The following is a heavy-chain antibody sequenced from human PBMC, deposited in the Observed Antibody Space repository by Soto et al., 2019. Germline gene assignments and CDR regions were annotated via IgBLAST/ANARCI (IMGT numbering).Heavy chain of an antibody. V-gene: IGHV1-8*01. CDR1: GYTFTSYD. CDR3: ARGAAEQWPYLYYYYYYMDV. D-gene: IGHD6-19*01. Sequence: GASVKVSCKASGYTFTSYDINWVRQATGQGLEWMGWMNPNSGNTGYAQKFQGRVTMTRNTSISTAYMELSSLRSEDTAVYYCARGAAEQWPYLYYYYYYMDVWGKGTTVTVSS. CDR2: MNPNSGNT. J-gene: IGHJ6*03.